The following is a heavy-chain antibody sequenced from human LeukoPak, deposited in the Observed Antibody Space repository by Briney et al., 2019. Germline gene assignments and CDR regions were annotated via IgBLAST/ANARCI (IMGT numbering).Heavy chain of an antibody. Sequence: GGSLRLSCAASGFTVSSNYMSWVRQAPGKGLEWVSVLYSGGSTYYADSVKGRFTISRDNSKNTLYLQMNSLRAEDTAVYYCARDRVPSSSWWEDYYGMDVWGQGTTVTVSS. CDR3: ARDRVPSSSWWEDYYGMDV. V-gene: IGHV3-53*01. CDR2: LYSGGST. CDR1: GFTVSSNY. J-gene: IGHJ6*02. D-gene: IGHD6-13*01.